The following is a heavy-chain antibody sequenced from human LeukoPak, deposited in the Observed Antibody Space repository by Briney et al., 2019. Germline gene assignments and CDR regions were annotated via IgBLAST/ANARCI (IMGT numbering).Heavy chain of an antibody. J-gene: IGHJ4*02. Sequence: SETLSLTCAVSGGSISTDNWWTWVRQSPRKGLEWIGEIYHGVTTNYNPSLKNRVTISLDKSKNQFSLNLTSVTAADTAFYYCARDWEGFKGGWYRGGFDFWGQGILVTVSS. V-gene: IGHV4-4*02. D-gene: IGHD6-19*01. CDR3: ARDWEGFKGGWYRGGFDF. CDR1: GGSISTDNW. CDR2: IYHGVTT.